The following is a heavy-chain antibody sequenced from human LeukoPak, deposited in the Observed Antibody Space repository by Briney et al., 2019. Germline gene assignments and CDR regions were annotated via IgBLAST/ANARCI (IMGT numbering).Heavy chain of an antibody. V-gene: IGHV3-21*04. CDR1: GFTFSSYS. CDR2: ISDDSKYI. J-gene: IGHJ4*02. Sequence: PGGSLRLSCAASGFTFSSYSMNWVRQAPGKGLEWVSSISDDSKYIYYADSVKGRFSISRDNAKRSLYLQMNSLRAEDTAVYYCAREPMIVVVTPGRHFDYWGQGTLVTVSS. CDR3: AREPMIVVVTPGRHFDY. D-gene: IGHD3-22*01.